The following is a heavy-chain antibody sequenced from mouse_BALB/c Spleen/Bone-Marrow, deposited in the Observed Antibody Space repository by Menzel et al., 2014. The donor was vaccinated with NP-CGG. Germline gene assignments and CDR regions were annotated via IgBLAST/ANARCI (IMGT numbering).Heavy chain of an antibody. V-gene: IGHV2-9*02. Sequence: VQVVESGPGLVAPSQSLSITCTVSEFSLTTYGVHWVRQPPGKGLEWLGVIWAGGITNYSSALMSRLSISKDNSKSQVFLKMNSLQTDDTAMYYCARGLRLRDYFDYWGQGTTLTVSS. J-gene: IGHJ2*01. CDR2: IWAGGIT. CDR3: ARGLRLRDYFDY. D-gene: IGHD1-2*01. CDR1: EFSLTTYG.